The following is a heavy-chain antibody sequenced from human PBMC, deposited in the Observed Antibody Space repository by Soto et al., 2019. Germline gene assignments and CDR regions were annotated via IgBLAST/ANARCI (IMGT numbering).Heavy chain of an antibody. CDR2: IWYDGSNK. CDR1: GFTFSSYG. J-gene: IGHJ4*02. V-gene: IGHV3-33*01. D-gene: IGHD1-7*01. Sequence: GGSLRLSCAASGFTFSSYGMHWVRQAPGKGLEWVAVIWYDGSNKYYADSVKGRFTISRDNSKNTLYLQMNSLRAEDTAVYYCARDQAGTRDEYYFDYWGQGTLVTVSS. CDR3: ARDQAGTRDEYYFDY.